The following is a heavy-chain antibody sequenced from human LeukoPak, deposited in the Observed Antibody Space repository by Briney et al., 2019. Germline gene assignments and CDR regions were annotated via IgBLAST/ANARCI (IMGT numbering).Heavy chain of an antibody. CDR3: AKDPEYYDFWSGYNFFDY. V-gene: IGHV3-30*04. CDR1: GFDFSSYT. J-gene: IGHJ4*02. D-gene: IGHD3-3*01. CDR2: ILYNERNE. Sequence: QSGGSLRLSCVGSGFDFSSYTMNWVRQAPGKGLEWLTFILYNERNEFYADSVKGRFTISRDNSKNTLYLQMNSLRAEDTAVYYCAKDPEYYDFWSGYNFFDYWGQGTLVTVSS.